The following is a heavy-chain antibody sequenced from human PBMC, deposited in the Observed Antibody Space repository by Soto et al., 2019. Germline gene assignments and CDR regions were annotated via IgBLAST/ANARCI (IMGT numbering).Heavy chain of an antibody. CDR2: IYYSGST. CDR1: GGSLSTYY. V-gene: IGHV4-59*04. Sequence: SETLSLTCTVSGGSLSTYYWTWIRQPPGKGLEWIGFIYYSGSTYYNPSLKSRVTISVDTSKNQFSLKLSSVTAADTAVYYCARIYYDSVFDYWGQGTLVTVSS. CDR3: ARIYYDSVFDY. J-gene: IGHJ4*02. D-gene: IGHD3-22*01.